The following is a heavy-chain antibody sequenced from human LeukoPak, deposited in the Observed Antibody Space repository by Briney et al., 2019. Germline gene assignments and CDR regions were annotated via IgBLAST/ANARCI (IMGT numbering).Heavy chain of an antibody. CDR2: IDHSESA. Sequence: TSETLSLTCSVYGGSFSGYYWTWIRQPPGKGLEWLGEIDHSESANHSPSLKSRLTMSVDTSKSQFSLRLNSVTAADTATYYCARRYSSGFYYFDYWGQGALVTVSS. D-gene: IGHD6-19*01. CDR1: GGSFSGYY. CDR3: ARRYSSGFYYFDY. V-gene: IGHV4-34*01. J-gene: IGHJ4*02.